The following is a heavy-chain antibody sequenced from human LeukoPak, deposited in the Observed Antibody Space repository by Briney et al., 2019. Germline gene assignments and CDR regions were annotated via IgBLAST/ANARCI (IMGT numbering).Heavy chain of an antibody. CDR2: IYYSGST. J-gene: IGHJ5*02. CDR1: GGSISSYY. Sequence: PETLSLTCTVSGGSISSYYWSWIRQPPGKGLEWIGYIYYSGSTNYNPSLKSRVTISVDTSKNQFSLKLSSVTAADTAVYYCARGVAVAGTNWFDPGGQGTLVTVSS. CDR3: ARGVAVAGTNWFDP. D-gene: IGHD6-19*01. V-gene: IGHV4-59*01.